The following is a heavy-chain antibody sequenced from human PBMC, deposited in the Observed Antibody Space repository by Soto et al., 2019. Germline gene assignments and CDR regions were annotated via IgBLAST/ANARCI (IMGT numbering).Heavy chain of an antibody. V-gene: IGHV4-34*01. D-gene: IGHD4-17*01. CDR3: ARETYGDYVGYFDP. J-gene: IGHJ5*02. Sequence: PSETLSLTCAVYGGSFSGYYWSWIRQPPGKGLEWIGEINHSGSTIYNPSLKSRVTISVDASKNQFSLKLSSVTAADTAVYYCARETYGDYVGYFDPWGQGTLVTVSS. CDR1: GGSFSGYY. CDR2: INHSGST.